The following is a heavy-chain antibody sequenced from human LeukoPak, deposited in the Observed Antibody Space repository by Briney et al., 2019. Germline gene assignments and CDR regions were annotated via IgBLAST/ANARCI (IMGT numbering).Heavy chain of an antibody. D-gene: IGHD3-10*01. CDR3: ARRRGTTMVREVITNYFDL. V-gene: IGHV1-2*02. J-gene: IGHJ2*01. CDR2: IDTNSGGT. Sequence: AAVKVSRKASGYTFTAHNIHWRRHPPGQGLELMGCIDTNSGGTNYAQKFLGSVIMTEDTSINTAFMELSRLRSDDTAIYYCARRRGTTMVREVITNYFDLWGRGSLVTVSS. CDR1: GYTFTAHN.